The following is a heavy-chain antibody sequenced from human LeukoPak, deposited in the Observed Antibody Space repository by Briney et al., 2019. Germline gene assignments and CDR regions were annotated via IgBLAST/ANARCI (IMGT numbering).Heavy chain of an antibody. J-gene: IGHJ4*02. CDR2: INPNSGGT. V-gene: IGHV1-2*02. CDR3: ARDRDGIAVAGPGGDY. CDR1: GYTFTGYY. Sequence: ASVKVSCKASGYTFTGYYMHWVRQAPGQGLEWMGWINPNSGGTNYAQKFQGRVTMTRDTSISTAYMELSRLRSDDTAVYYCARDRDGIAVAGPGGDYWGQGTLVTVSS. D-gene: IGHD6-19*01.